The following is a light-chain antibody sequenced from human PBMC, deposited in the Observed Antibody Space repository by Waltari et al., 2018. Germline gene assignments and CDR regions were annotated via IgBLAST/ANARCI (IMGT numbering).Light chain of an antibody. V-gene: IGLV2-14*03. CDR2: DVT. J-gene: IGLJ2*01. Sequence: QSALTQPASVSGSPGQSIAISCTGTSSDLGRYDYVSWYQQHPGKAPKLVIYDVTNRPSGISNRFSGFKSGNTASLTISGLQAEDEADYYCSSYTSTDVVFGGGTKLTVL. CDR1: SSDLGRYDY. CDR3: SSYTSTDVV.